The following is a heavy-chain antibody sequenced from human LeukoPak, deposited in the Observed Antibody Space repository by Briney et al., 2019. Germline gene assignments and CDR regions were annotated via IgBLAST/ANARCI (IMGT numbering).Heavy chain of an antibody. Sequence: SVKVSCKASGGTFSSYAISWVRQAPGQGLEWMGGIIPIFGTANYAQKFQGRVTITADESTSTAYTELSSLRSEDTAVYYCASGRQRQQLLPDYWGQGTLATVSS. CDR1: GGTFSSYA. CDR2: IIPIFGTA. J-gene: IGHJ4*02. CDR3: ASGRQRQQLLPDY. V-gene: IGHV1-69*13. D-gene: IGHD6-13*01.